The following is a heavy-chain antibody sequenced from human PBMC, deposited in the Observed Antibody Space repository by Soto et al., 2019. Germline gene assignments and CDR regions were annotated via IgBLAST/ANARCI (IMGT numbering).Heavy chain of an antibody. J-gene: IGHJ6*02. CDR3: ARAGYYDDVWGKFTYYGLDV. V-gene: IGHV1-18*01. Sequence: QVGLVQPAAEMKKPGASVKVSCKTSGYSFIRYGITWVRQAPGQGLEWMGWISPYNDYTNYGQKFQGRVSMTADTSTKTVYLELRPLTSDDTAVYYCARAGYYDDVWGKFTYYGLDVWGQGTTVSVSS. D-gene: IGHD3-16*01. CDR1: GYSFIRYG. CDR2: ISPYNDYT.